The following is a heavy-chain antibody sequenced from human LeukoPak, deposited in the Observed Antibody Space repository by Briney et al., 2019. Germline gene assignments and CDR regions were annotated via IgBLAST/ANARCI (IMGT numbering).Heavy chain of an antibody. Sequence: GGSLRPSCAASGFTFMTYSMNWVRQAPGKGLEWVSCISSTSSSYIYYADSVKGRFTISRDNAKNSLYLQMNSLRAEDTAVYYCARDEEGYFDYWGQGTLVTVSS. V-gene: IGHV3-21*01. CDR1: GFTFMTYS. CDR2: ISSTSSSYI. CDR3: ARDEEGYFDY. J-gene: IGHJ4*02.